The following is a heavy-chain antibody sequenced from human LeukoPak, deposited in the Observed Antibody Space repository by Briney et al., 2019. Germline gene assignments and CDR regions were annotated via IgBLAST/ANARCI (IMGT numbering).Heavy chain of an antibody. J-gene: IGHJ3*02. CDR1: GGSISSYY. V-gene: IGHV4-59*08. CDR2: IYYSGST. CDR3: ARRRYSFDAFDI. D-gene: IGHD5-18*01. Sequence: PSETLSLTCTVSGGSISSYYWSWIRQPPGKGLEWIGYIYYSGSTNYNPSLKSRVTISVDTSKNQFSLKLSSVTAADTAVYYCARRRYSFDAFDIWGQGTMFTVSS.